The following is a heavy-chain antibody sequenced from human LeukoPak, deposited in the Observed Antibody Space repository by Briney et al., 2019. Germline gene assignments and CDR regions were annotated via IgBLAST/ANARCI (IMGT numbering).Heavy chain of an antibody. CDR1: GYTFTGYY. V-gene: IGHV1-2*06. J-gene: IGHJ4*02. Sequence: GASVKVSCKASGYTFTGYYMHWVRQAPGQGLEWMGRINPNSGGTNYAQKFQGRVTMTRDTSIGTAYIELGRLRSDDTAVYYCARDILAVAGDYWGQGTLVTVSS. CDR3: ARDILAVAGDY. CDR2: INPNSGGT. D-gene: IGHD6-19*01.